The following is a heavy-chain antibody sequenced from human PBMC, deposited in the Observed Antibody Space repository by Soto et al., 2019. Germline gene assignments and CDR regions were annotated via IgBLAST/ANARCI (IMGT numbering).Heavy chain of an antibody. CDR1: GFTFSSFS. Sequence: EVPLVESGGGLVKPGGSLRLSCAASGFTFSSFSMNWVRQAPGKGLEWVSSISSTSSNIYHADSLKGRFTISRDNAQNSLYLQMNRLRAEDSVVYYCARSPPWTPLFRGGMDVWGQGNTVIVAS. D-gene: IGHD2-15*01. V-gene: IGHV3-21*01. CDR3: ARSPPWTPLFRGGMDV. CDR2: ISSTSSNI. J-gene: IGHJ6*02.